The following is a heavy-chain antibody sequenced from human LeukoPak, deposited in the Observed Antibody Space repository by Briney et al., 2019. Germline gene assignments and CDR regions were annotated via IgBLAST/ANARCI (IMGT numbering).Heavy chain of an antibody. Sequence: GRSLRLSCAASGFTFSSYGMHWVRQAPGKGLEWVALTSYDGSNKYYGDSVKGRFTISRDNSKNTLYLQMNSLRAQDTAVYYCAKMPGDFWSAFYHYFDFWGQGTLVTVSS. J-gene: IGHJ4*02. V-gene: IGHV3-30*18. CDR3: AKMPGDFWSAFYHYFDF. CDR2: TSYDGSNK. CDR1: GFTFSSYG. D-gene: IGHD3-3*01.